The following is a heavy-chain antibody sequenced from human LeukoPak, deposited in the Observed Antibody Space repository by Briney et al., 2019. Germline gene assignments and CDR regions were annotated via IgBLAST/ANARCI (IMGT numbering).Heavy chain of an antibody. V-gene: IGHV3-30*03. J-gene: IGHJ4*02. CDR2: ISYDGSNK. CDR1: GFTFSSYG. Sequence: GRSLRLSCAASGFTFSSYGMHWVRQAPGKGLEWVAVISYDGSNKYYADSVKGRFTISRDNSKNTLYLQMNSLRAEDTAVYYCARPREEEWLLYFDYWGQGTLVTVSS. D-gene: IGHD3-3*01. CDR3: ARPREEEWLLYFDY.